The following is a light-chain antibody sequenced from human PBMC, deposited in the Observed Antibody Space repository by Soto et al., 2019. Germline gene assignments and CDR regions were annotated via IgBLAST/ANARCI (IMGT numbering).Light chain of an antibody. CDR2: DAS. CDR3: QQYDKFPIT. J-gene: IGKJ5*01. V-gene: IGKV1-33*01. Sequence: DIPMTQSPSSLSASVGDRVTITCQASQDIRKYLNWYQQKPGKAPKLLISDASNLQTGVPSRFSGSGSGTDFTFTINSLQPEDIATYYCQQYDKFPITFGQGTRLEVK. CDR1: QDIRKY.